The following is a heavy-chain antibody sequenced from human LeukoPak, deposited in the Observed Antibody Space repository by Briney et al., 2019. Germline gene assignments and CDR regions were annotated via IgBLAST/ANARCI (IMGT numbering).Heavy chain of an antibody. CDR3: ARRLTSRAFDY. Sequence: ASVKVSCKASGYTFTGYYMHWVRQAPGQGLKWMGWINPNSGGTNYAQKFQGRVTMTRDTSISTAYMELSSLRSDDTAVYYCARRLTSRAFDYWGQGTLVTVSS. J-gene: IGHJ4*02. CDR2: INPNSGGT. D-gene: IGHD2-2*01. CDR1: GYTFTGYY. V-gene: IGHV1-2*02.